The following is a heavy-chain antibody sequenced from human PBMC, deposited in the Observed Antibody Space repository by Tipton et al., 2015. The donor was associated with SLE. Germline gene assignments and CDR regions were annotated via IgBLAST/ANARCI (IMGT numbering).Heavy chain of an antibody. D-gene: IGHD6-19*01. CDR1: GGSFNGHY. CDR2: TNESGIT. Sequence: LRLSCAVYGGSFNGHYWNWFRQPPGKGLEWIGETNESGITHYNSSLKSRITISVDMSKNQFSLKLNSVTAADTAVYYCANFGSGGFDYWGQGILVTVSS. J-gene: IGHJ4*02. V-gene: IGHV4-34*01. CDR3: ANFGSGGFDY.